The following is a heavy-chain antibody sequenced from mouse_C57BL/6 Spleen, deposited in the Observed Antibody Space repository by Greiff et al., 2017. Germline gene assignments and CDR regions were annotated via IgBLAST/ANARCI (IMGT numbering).Heavy chain of an antibody. D-gene: IGHD1-1*01. J-gene: IGHJ3*01. V-gene: IGHV1-39*01. CDR1: GYSFTDYN. CDR2: INPNYGTT. CDR3: ARGTTVVDDFFAY. Sequence: EVQLKQSGPELVKPGASVKISCKASGYSFTDYNMNWVKQSNGKSLEWIGVINPNYGTTSYNHKFKGKATLTVDQSASTAYIQLNSLTSEDAAVYYCARGTTVVDDFFAYWGQGTLVTVSA.